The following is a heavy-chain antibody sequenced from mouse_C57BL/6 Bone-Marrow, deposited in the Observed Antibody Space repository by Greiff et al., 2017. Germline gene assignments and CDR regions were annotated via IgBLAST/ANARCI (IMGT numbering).Heavy chain of an antibody. CDR1: GFNIKDDY. CDR2: IDPENGDT. V-gene: IGHV14-4*01. D-gene: IGHD3-2*02. CDR3: TWETAQVDFDY. Sequence: VQLQQSGAELVRPGASVKLSCTASGFNIKDDYMHWVKQRPEQGLEWIGWIDPENGDTEYASKFQGKATITADTSSHTAYLQLSSLTSEDTAVYYCTWETAQVDFDYWGQGTTHTVSS. J-gene: IGHJ2*01.